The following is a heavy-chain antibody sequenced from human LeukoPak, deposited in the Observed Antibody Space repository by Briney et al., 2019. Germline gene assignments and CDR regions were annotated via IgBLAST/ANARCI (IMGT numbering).Heavy chain of an antibody. CDR2: IYYSGST. CDR3: ARDLRTYYYGSGSIGGE. D-gene: IGHD3-10*01. CDR1: GGSISSSSYY. V-gene: IGHV4-39*07. J-gene: IGHJ4*02. Sequence: PSETLSLTCTVSGGSISSSSYYWGWIRQPPGKGLEWIGSIYYSGSTYYNPSLKSRVTISVDTSKNQFSLKLSSVTAADTAVYYCARDLRTYYYGSGSIGGEWGQGTLVTVSS.